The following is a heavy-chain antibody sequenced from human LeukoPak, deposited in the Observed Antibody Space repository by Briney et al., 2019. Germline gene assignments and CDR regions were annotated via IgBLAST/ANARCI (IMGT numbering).Heavy chain of an antibody. D-gene: IGHD2-2*01. J-gene: IGHJ4*02. Sequence: SETPSLTCTVSGGSISSYYWSWIRQPPGKGLQWIGYIYYSGSTNYNPSLKSRVTTSVDTSKNQFSLKLSSVTAADTAVYHCARAPGPGYQLLLNYWGQGTLVTVSS. CDR1: GGSISSYY. CDR2: IYYSGST. CDR3: ARAPGPGYQLLLNY. V-gene: IGHV4-59*08.